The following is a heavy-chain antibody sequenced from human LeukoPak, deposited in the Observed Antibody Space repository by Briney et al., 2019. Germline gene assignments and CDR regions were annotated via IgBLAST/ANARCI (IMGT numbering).Heavy chain of an antibody. Sequence: GGSLRLFCAGSGFTFSSNPLSWVRQAPGKGLEWVSAINPSGGNTYYADSVRGRFTIPRDNSKNTLYLRMNTLRAEDTAVYYCATTKQARRYFDYWGQGTLVTVSS. CDR1: GFTFSSNP. J-gene: IGHJ4*02. V-gene: IGHV3-23*01. CDR2: INPSGGNT. D-gene: IGHD1-1*01. CDR3: ATTKQARRYFDY.